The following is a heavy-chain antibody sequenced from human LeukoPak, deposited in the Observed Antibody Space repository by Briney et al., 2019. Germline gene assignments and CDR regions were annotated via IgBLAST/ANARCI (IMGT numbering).Heavy chain of an antibody. V-gene: IGHV3-48*03. Sequence: PGGSLRLSCAASGFTISSYEMNWVRQAPGKGLEWVSYIDSSGSIIYYADSVKGRFTISRDNSKNTLYLQMNSLRAEDTAVYYCAKADLYDILTGYLGGGDYWGQGTLVTVSS. J-gene: IGHJ4*02. CDR3: AKADLYDILTGYLGGGDY. D-gene: IGHD3-9*01. CDR1: GFTISSYE. CDR2: IDSSGSII.